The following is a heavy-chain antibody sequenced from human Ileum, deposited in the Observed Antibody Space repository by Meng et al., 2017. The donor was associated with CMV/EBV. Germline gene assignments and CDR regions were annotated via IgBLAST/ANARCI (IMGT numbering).Heavy chain of an antibody. CDR1: GLRLNNHG. V-gene: IGHV3-33*01. Sequence: GVSGLRLNNHGFHWVRQAPGKGLEWVADIWYHGRAAYYADSVRGRFTISRDDSKSMLYLQMNSLRADDTALYYCARDLAVGRIWFDPGGQGTLVTVSS. CDR2: IWYHGRAA. CDR3: ARDLAVGRIWFDP. D-gene: IGHD6-19*01. J-gene: IGHJ5*02.